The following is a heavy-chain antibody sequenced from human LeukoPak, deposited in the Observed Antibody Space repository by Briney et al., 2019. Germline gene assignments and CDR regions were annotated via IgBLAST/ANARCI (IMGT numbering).Heavy chain of an antibody. J-gene: IGHJ4*02. CDR1: GGSVSSNRYY. V-gene: IGHV4-61*10. CDR2: IYSSGIT. D-gene: IGHD1-26*01. CDR3: ARNSYSGSYFGY. Sequence: SETLSLTCTVSGGSVSSNRYYWTRLRQPAGKGLQWIVHIYSSGITHYNPSLRSGVTISVDTSKNQVSLKLSSVTAADTAVYYCARNSYSGSYFGYWGQGTLVTVSS.